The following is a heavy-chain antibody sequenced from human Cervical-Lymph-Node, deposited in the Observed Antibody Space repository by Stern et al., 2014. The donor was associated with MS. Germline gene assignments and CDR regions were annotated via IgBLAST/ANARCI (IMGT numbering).Heavy chain of an antibody. CDR3: ARAFCTGGVCYSFPFYGMDV. CDR2: INYNGGST. V-gene: IGHV3-20*01. CDR1: GFIFDDYG. D-gene: IGHD2-8*02. J-gene: IGHJ6*02. Sequence: QLVESGGGVVRPGGSLRLSCAASGFIFDDYGMSWVRQVPGTGPEWVSAINYNGGSTDDAASVKGRFTISRDNAKKSLYLRMNSLRVEDPAVYRCARAFCTGGVCYSFPFYGMDVWGQGTTVTVSS.